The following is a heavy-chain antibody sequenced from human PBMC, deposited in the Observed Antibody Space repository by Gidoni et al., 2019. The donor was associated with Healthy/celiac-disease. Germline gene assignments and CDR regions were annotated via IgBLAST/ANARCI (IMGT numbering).Heavy chain of an antibody. D-gene: IGHD2-15*01. CDR3: ARAQTNYIVLVVAALY. CDR1: GCAFSTYA. J-gene: IGHJ4*02. Sequence: QVQLVESGGGVVQPGRSLRLSWAVSGCAFSTYAMHWVRQAPGKGLEWVAVISYDGSNKYYADSVKGRFTISRDNYENTVYRQMNSLRAEDTAVYYCARAQTNYIVLVVAALYWGQGTLVTVSS. CDR2: ISYDGSNK. V-gene: IGHV3-30*04.